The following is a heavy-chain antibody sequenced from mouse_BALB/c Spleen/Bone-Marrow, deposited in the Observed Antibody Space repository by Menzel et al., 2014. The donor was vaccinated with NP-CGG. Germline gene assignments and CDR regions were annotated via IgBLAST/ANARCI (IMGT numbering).Heavy chain of an antibody. J-gene: IGHJ3*01. Sequence: EVMLVESGGGLVQPGGSMKLSCVASGFTFSNYWMNWVRQSPEKGLEWVAEIRLKSNKYATHYAESVKGRFTISRDDSKSSVYLQMNNLRAEDTGIYYRTRLYYRYAWFAYWGQGTLVTVSA. CDR1: GFTFSNYW. V-gene: IGHV6-6*02. CDR3: TRLYYRYAWFAY. D-gene: IGHD2-14*01. CDR2: IRLKSNKYAT.